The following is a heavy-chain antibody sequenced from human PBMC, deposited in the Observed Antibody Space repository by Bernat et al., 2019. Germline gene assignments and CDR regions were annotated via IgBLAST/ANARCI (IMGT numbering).Heavy chain of an antibody. D-gene: IGHD7-27*01. Sequence: QVQLVQSGAEVKKPGASVKVSCKASGYTFSGYYMHWVRQAPGQGLEWMGRINPNSGGTNYAPSLKGRDTIRMESSVSAAYMELSRMRSGETDVYYCASRLTGAAYLGQGTLVTVSS. V-gene: IGHV1-2*05. J-gene: IGHJ4*02. CDR1: GYTFSGYY. CDR2: INPNSGGT. CDR3: ASRLTGAAY.